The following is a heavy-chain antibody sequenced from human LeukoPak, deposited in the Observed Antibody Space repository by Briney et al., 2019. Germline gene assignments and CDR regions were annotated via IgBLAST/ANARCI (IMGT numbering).Heavy chain of an antibody. V-gene: IGHV3-23*01. Sequence: GGSLRLSCAASGFTFSSYAKSWVRQAPGKGLEWVSALIGSGGSTYYADSVKGRFTISRDNSKHTLYLQINSLRAEDTAVYYCAKDRREYSSDWKISDYWGQGTLVTVSS. D-gene: IGHD6-19*01. CDR3: AKDRREYSSDWKISDY. CDR1: GFTFSSYA. CDR2: LIGSGGST. J-gene: IGHJ4*02.